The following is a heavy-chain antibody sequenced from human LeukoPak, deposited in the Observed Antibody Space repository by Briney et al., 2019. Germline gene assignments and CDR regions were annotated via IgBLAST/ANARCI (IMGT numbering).Heavy chain of an antibody. CDR1: GFTFSSYG. CDR3: AKAGYSSSWTGDYMDV. Sequence: GGSLRLSCAASGFTFSSYGMHWVRQAPGKGLEWVAFIRYDGSDKYYADSVKGRFTISRDNSKNTLYLQMNSLRAEDTAVYYCAKAGYSSSWTGDYMDVWGKGTTVTVSS. J-gene: IGHJ6*03. V-gene: IGHV3-30*02. CDR2: IRYDGSDK. D-gene: IGHD6-13*01.